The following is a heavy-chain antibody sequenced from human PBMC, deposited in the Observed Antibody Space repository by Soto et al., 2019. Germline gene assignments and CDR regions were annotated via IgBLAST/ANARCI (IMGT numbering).Heavy chain of an antibody. Sequence: QVQLQQWGAGLLKPSETLSLTCAVYGGSFSGYYWSWIRQPPGKGLEWIGAINHSGSTNYNPSLKSRVTISVDTSKNQFSLKLSSVTAADTAVYYCARTPLWFGELPFDYWGQGTLVTVSS. CDR3: ARTPLWFGELPFDY. V-gene: IGHV4-34*01. J-gene: IGHJ4*02. D-gene: IGHD3-10*01. CDR2: INHSGST. CDR1: GGSFSGYY.